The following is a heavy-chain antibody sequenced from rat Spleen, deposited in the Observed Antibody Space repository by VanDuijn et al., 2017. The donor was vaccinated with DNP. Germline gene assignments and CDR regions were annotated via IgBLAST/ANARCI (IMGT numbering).Heavy chain of an antibody. Sequence: EVQLVESGGGLVQPGGPRKLPCAPPESTFVAYNMAWARQAPTKGLEWVAYIRYDGGSTYYGDSVKGRFAISRDNAKSTLYLQMNSLRSEDMATYYCLRWNSGHFDYWGQGVMVTVSS. J-gene: IGHJ2*01. D-gene: IGHD4-3*01. CDR3: LRWNSGHFDY. V-gene: IGHV5-22*01. CDR1: ESTFVAYN. CDR2: IRYDGGST.